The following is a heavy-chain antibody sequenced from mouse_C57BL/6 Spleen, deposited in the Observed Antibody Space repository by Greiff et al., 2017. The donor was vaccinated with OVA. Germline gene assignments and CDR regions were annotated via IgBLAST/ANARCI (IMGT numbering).Heavy chain of an antibody. J-gene: IGHJ4*01. V-gene: IGHV1-55*01. D-gene: IGHD2-3*01. CDR3: ARSGDGYNGGDMDY. CDR1: GYTFTSYW. CDR2: IYPGSGSS. Sequence: QVQLQQSGAELVKPGASVKMSCKASGYTFTSYWITWVKQRPGQGLEWIGDIYPGSGSSNYNEKFQSKATLTVDTSSSTAYMQLSSLTSEDSAVYYCARSGDGYNGGDMDYWGQGTTVTVSS.